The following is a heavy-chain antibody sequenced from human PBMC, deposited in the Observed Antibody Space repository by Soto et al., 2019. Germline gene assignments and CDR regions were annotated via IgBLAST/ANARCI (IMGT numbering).Heavy chain of an antibody. CDR3: ARTLRFPDY. CDR2: INHSGST. D-gene: IGHD5-12*01. J-gene: IGHJ4*02. V-gene: IGHV4-34*01. Sequence: PSETLSLTCAVYGGSFSGYYWSWIRQPPGKGLAWIGEINHSGSTNYNPSLKSRVTISVDTSKNQFSLKLSSGTAADTAVYYCARTLRFPDYWGQGTLVTVSS. CDR1: GGSFSGYY.